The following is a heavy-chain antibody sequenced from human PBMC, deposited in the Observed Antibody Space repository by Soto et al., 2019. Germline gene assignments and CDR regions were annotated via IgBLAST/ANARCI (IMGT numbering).Heavy chain of an antibody. V-gene: IGHV1-58*02. CDR3: ARGFPRGYDFWSGYYSSYYYGMDV. D-gene: IGHD3-3*01. J-gene: IGHJ6*02. CDR2: IVVNSGNT. Sequence: SVKVSCKASGYTFTSYGISWVRQARGQRLEWIGWIVVNSGNTNYAQKFQDRVTITRNISISTAYMELSSLRSEDTAVYYCARGFPRGYDFWSGYYSSYYYGMDVWGQGTTVTVSS. CDR1: GYTFTSYG.